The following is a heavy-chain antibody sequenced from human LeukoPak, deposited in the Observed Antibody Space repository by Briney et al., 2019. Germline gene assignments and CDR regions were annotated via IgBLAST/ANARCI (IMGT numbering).Heavy chain of an antibody. J-gene: IGHJ3*02. CDR3: AGATPSYCSSTSCYTIDI. Sequence: SETLSLTCTVSGGSISSGDYYWNWIRQSPGKGLEWIGYIYHSGSTYYNPSLKSRVTISVDRSKNQFSLKLSSVTAADTAVYYCAGATPSYCSSTSCYTIDIWGQGTMVTVSS. D-gene: IGHD2-2*02. V-gene: IGHV4-30-2*06. CDR2: IYHSGST. CDR1: GGSISSGDYY.